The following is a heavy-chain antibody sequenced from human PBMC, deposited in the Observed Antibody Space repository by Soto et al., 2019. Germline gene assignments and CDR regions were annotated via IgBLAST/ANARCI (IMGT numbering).Heavy chain of an antibody. Sequence: ASVKVSCKASGYTFTSYAMHWVRQAPGQRLEWMGWINAGNGNTKYSQKFQGRVTITRDTSASTAYMELSSPRSEDTAVYYCARWNDYDILTSNYYFDYWGQGTLVTVSS. J-gene: IGHJ4*02. D-gene: IGHD3-9*01. V-gene: IGHV1-3*01. CDR1: GYTFTSYA. CDR2: INAGNGNT. CDR3: ARWNDYDILTSNYYFDY.